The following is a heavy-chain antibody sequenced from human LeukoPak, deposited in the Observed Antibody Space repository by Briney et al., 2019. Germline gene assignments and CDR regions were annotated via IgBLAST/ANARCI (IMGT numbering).Heavy chain of an antibody. J-gene: IGHJ4*02. D-gene: IGHD3-16*01. CDR1: GFTFSSYW. CDR3: AREPYDYVWGSYGGYFDY. CDR2: IKQDGSEK. Sequence: GGSLRLSCAASGFTFSSYWMSWVRQAPGKGLEWVANIKQDGSEKYYVDSVKGRFTISRDNAKNSLYLQMNSLRAEDTAVYYCAREPYDYVWGSYGGYFDYWGQGTLVTVSS. V-gene: IGHV3-7*01.